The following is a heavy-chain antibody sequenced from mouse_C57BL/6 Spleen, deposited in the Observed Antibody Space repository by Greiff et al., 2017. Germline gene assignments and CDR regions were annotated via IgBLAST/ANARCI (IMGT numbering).Heavy chain of an antibody. Sequence: EVQLVESGGDLVKPGGSLKLSCAASGFTFSSYAMSWVRQTPDKRLEWVATISSGGSYTYYPDSVKGRFTISRDNAKNTLYLQMSSLKSEDTAMYYCARRGNCYSNYEDAMDYWGQGTSVTVSS. CDR3: ARRGNCYSNYEDAMDY. CDR2: ISSGGSYT. V-gene: IGHV5-6*01. D-gene: IGHD2-5*01. J-gene: IGHJ4*01. CDR1: GFTFSSYA.